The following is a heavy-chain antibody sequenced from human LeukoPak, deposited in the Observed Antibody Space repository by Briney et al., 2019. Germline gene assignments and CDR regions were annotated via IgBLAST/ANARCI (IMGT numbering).Heavy chain of an antibody. CDR1: GYSFTSYY. D-gene: IGHD2-21*01. V-gene: IGHV1-2*02. J-gene: IGHJ4*02. CDR3: ARSVSISPMFDY. CDR2: INPNTGST. Sequence: ASVNVSCKASGYSFTSYYMHWVRQAPGQGLEWMGWINPNTGSTNFAQKFQGRIAMMRATSITAFYMELNSLRSDDTAVYYCARSVSISPMFDYWGQGTLIPVSS.